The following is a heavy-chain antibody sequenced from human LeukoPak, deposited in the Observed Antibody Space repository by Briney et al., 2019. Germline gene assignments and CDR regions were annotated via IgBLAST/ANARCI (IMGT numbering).Heavy chain of an antibody. Sequence: ASVKVSCKASGGTFSSYTISWVRQAPGQGLEWMGRIIPILGIANYAQKFQGRVTITADKSTSTAYMELSSLRSEDTAVYYCARYSSSSGDDWFDPWGQGTLVTVSS. CDR2: IIPILGIA. J-gene: IGHJ5*02. V-gene: IGHV1-69*02. CDR3: ARYSSSSGDDWFDP. CDR1: GGTFSSYT. D-gene: IGHD6-6*01.